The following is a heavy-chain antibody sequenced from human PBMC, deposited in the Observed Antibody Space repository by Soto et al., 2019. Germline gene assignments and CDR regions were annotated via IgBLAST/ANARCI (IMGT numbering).Heavy chain of an antibody. Sequence: QLQLQESGPGLVKPSETLSLTCTVSGGYISSSSYYWGWIRPPPGKGLEWIGSIYYSGSTYYNPSLKSRVIISVDASKNQFSLQLSSVTAADTAVYYCASDYTLDAFDIWGQGTMVTVSA. CDR3: ASDYTLDAFDI. CDR1: GGYISSSSYY. D-gene: IGHD3-3*01. J-gene: IGHJ3*02. CDR2: IYYSGST. V-gene: IGHV4-39*01.